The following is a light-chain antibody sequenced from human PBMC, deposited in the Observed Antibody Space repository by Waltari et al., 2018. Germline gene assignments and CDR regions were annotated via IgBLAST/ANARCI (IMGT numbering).Light chain of an antibody. Sequence: IVLTQSPDTLSLFQGETAALSCRASDTINSEFLAWYQHKVGQAPRLLIYGTSTRAAGIPERFRGAVSGRDYTLSIIGLEPEDFAVYYCQQYDSKPTFGPGTKV. V-gene: IGKV3-20*01. CDR2: GTS. CDR1: DTINSEF. CDR3: QQYDSKPT. J-gene: IGKJ1*01.